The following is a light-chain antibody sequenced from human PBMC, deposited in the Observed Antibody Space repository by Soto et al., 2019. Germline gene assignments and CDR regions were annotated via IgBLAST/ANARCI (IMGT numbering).Light chain of an antibody. CDR2: GPS. CDR3: QKYAGSRART. CDR1: QSVSSSY. J-gene: IGKJ4*02. V-gene: IGKV3-20*01. Sequence: EIVLTQSPGTLSLSPGERATLSCRASQSVSSSYIAWYQQKPVQAPRLLIYGPSSRATGIPDRFNGSGSGTDFTLNRNRLEPEEFAVYYCQKYAGSRARTCGGGTKVEIK.